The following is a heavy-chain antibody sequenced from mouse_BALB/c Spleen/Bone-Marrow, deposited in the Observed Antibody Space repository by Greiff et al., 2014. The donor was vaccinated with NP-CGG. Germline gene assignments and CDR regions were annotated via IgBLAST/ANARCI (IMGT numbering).Heavy chain of an antibody. CDR1: GFDFSRYW. CDR3: TRLTDYDVTDY. Sequence: EVQLQQSGGGLVQPGGSLKLSCTASGFDFSRYWMSWVRQAPGKGLQWIGEINPESSTINYTPTLKDKFIISRDNAKNTLYLQMSKLKSEDTALYYCTRLTDYDVTDYWGQGTTLTVSS. J-gene: IGHJ2*01. V-gene: IGHV4-1*02. CDR2: INPESSTI. D-gene: IGHD2-4*01.